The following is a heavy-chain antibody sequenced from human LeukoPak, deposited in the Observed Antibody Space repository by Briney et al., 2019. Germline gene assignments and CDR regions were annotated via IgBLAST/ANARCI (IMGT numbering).Heavy chain of an antibody. CDR2: IIPIFGTA. CDR3: ARRFNSNYVWWFDP. V-gene: IGHV1-69*05. CDR1: GGTFSSYA. Sequence: SAKVSCKASGGTFSSYAISWVRQAPGQGLEWMGEIIPIFGTANYAQKFQGRVTITTDESTSTAYMELSSLRSEDTAVYYRARRFNSNYVWWFDPWGQGTLVTVSS. D-gene: IGHD4-11*01. J-gene: IGHJ5*02.